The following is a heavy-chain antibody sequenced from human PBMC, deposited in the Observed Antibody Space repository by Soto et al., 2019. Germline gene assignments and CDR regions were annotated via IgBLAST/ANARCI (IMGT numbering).Heavy chain of an antibody. D-gene: IGHD2-21*02. V-gene: IGHV3-23*01. J-gene: IGHJ4*02. CDR1: GFTFSNYA. CDR2: ISGSGDQT. CDR3: AKEDNAGMVVTTFDY. Sequence: GGSLRLSCAASGFTFSNYAMSWVRQAPGKGLEWVSAISGSGDQTFYIGSVKGRFSISKDNSKYTLYLQMNSLRAEDTAVYYCAKEDNAGMVVTTFDYWGQGALVTVSS.